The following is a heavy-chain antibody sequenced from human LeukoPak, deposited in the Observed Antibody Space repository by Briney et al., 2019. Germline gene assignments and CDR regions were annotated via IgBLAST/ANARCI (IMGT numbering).Heavy chain of an antibody. CDR3: AKGNILTGPPDY. J-gene: IGHJ4*02. D-gene: IGHD3-9*01. CDR1: GFTFDDYT. Sequence: GGSLRLSCAASGFTFDDYTMHWVRQAPGKGLEWVSLINWDGSITYYADSVKGRFTISRDNSKNSLYLQMNSLRLEDTALYYCAKGNILTGPPDYWGQGTLVTVSS. CDR2: INWDGSIT. V-gene: IGHV3-43*01.